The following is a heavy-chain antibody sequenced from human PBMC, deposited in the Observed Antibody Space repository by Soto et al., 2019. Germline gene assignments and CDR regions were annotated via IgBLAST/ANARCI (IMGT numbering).Heavy chain of an antibody. CDR1: GFTFDYYW. CDR3: ARGDRGAFDL. D-gene: IGHD1-26*01. Sequence: EVQLVESGGGLVQPGESLRLSCAASGFTFDYYWMHWVRQAPGKGLVWVSRIYSDGTSTTYADSVKGRFTISRDNANNRVSRQMNSPGADVTAVYCCARGDRGAFDLWGQGTVVTVSS. J-gene: IGHJ3*01. CDR2: IYSDGTST. V-gene: IGHV3-74*01.